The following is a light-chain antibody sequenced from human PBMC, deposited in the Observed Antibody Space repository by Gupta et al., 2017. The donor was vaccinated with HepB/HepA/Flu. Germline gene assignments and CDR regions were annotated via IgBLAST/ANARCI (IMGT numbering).Light chain of an antibody. J-gene: IGLJ2*01. CDR2: LNSDGSH. CDR1: SGHSSYA. V-gene: IGLV4-69*01. Sequence: QLVLTQSPSASASLGASVKLTCTLSSGHSSYAIAWHQQQPEKGPRYLMKLNSDGSHSKGDGIPDRFSGSSSGAERYLTLSSLQSEDEDDYYWQTWGKHVVFGGGTKLTVL. CDR3: QTWGKHVV.